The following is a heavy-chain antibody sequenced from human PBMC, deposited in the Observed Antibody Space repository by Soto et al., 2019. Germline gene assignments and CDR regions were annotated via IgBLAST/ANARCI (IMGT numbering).Heavy chain of an antibody. CDR2: IWHDGTRK. V-gene: IGHV3-33*01. CDR1: DFAFRLHG. J-gene: IGHJ6*02. Sequence: QVHLVESGGGVVQPGGSLTLSCSVSDFAFRLHGIHWVRHTPGKGLEWVAMIWHDGTRKYFRDSVRGRFTISRDSAKNKVYLQMNTLIGDDSALYFCARDRSSSYSYAMDLWGQGTTVTVSS. CDR3: ARDRSSSYSYAMDL. D-gene: IGHD3-10*01.